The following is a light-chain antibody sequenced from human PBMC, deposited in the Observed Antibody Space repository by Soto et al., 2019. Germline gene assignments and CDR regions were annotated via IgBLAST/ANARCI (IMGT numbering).Light chain of an antibody. J-gene: IGLJ2*01. CDR1: SSNIGAGYD. V-gene: IGLV1-40*01. Sequence: QSVLTQPPSVSGAPGQRVTISCTGSSSNIGAGYDVQWYQQLPGAAPRLLIFGNTNRPSGVPDRFSGSRSGTSASLAISGLQAEDEADYYCQSYGISLSVSVVFGGGTKVTVL. CDR3: QSYGISLSVSVV. CDR2: GNT.